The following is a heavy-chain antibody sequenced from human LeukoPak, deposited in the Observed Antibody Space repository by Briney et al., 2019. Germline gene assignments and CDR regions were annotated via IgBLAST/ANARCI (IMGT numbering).Heavy chain of an antibody. CDR2: ISSSGSTI. Sequence: GGSLRLSCAASGFSFSSYEMNWVRQAPGKGLEWVSYISSSGSTIYYADSVKGRFTISRDNAKNSLYLQMNSLGAEDTAVYYCARADAAIFFGGTYAHAFDMWGQGTMVTASS. CDR3: ARADAAIFFGGTYAHAFDM. V-gene: IGHV3-48*03. D-gene: IGHD3-3*01. J-gene: IGHJ3*02. CDR1: GFSFSSYE.